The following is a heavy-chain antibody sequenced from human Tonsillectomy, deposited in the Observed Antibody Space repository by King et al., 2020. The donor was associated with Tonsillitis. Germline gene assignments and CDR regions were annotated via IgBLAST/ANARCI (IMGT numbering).Heavy chain of an antibody. CDR2: MNPNSGNT. CDR3: ARSGLKYCSGTSCWDDAFDI. J-gene: IGHJ3*02. D-gene: IGHD2-2*01. CDR1: GYTFTSYD. V-gene: IGHV1-8*01. Sequence: GGGGREAGASGKVSCKASGYTFTSYDSNWVRQATGQGLEWLGWMNPNSGNTGYAQEFQGRVTMTRNTSISTAYMELSSLRSEDTAGYYWARSGLKYCSGTSCWDDAFDIWGQGNMVTVSS.